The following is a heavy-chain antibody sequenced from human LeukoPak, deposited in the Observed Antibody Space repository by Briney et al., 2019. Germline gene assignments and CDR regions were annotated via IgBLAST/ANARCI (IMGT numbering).Heavy chain of an antibody. CDR3: ARGVTIFGVVNPQFDP. V-gene: IGHV3-21*01. Sequence: PGGSLRLSCAASGFTFSSYSMNWVRQAPGKGLEWVSSISSSSSYIYYADSVKGRFTISRDNAKNSLYLQMNSLRAEDTAVYYCARGVTIFGVVNPQFDPWGQGTLVTVSS. D-gene: IGHD3-3*01. CDR1: GFTFSSYS. CDR2: ISSSSSYI. J-gene: IGHJ5*02.